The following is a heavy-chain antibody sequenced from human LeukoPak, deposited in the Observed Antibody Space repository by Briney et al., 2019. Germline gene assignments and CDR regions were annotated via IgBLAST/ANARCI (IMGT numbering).Heavy chain of an antibody. CDR1: GFTFSMSW. J-gene: IGHJ4*02. CDR2: INGDTSEI. Sequence: GGSLRLSCAASGFTFSMSWMTWVRQAPGKGLEWVASINGDTSEIHYVDSVKGRFTISRDNAKNSLYLQMNSLRAEDTAVYYCARGPFYDFWSGTLDYWGQGTLVTVSS. CDR3: ARGPFYDFWSGTLDY. V-gene: IGHV3-7*01. D-gene: IGHD3-3*01.